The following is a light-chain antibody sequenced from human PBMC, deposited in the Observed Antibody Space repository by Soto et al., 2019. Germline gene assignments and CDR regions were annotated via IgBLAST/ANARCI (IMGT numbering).Light chain of an antibody. CDR3: QQRSNWPPLT. V-gene: IGKV3-11*01. CDR2: DAS. J-gene: IGKJ4*01. CDR1: QSASNY. Sequence: EIVLTQSPATLSLSPGERATLSCRASQSASNYLAWYQQKPGQAPRLLIYDASNRATGIPARFSGSGSGTDFTLTISSLEPEDFAVYYCQQRSNWPPLTFGGGTKVEIK.